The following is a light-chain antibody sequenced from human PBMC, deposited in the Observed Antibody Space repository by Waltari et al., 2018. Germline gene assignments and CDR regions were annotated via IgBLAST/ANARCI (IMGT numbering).Light chain of an antibody. Sequence: IVLTPSPGTLSLSPGGRATLSCRASQNIGHYLAWYQQTPGQAPRLLISASSTRAAGIPDRFSGSGSGADFSLTITRLEPDDFAVYYCQHHFRLPATFGQGTKV. V-gene: IGKV3-20*01. J-gene: IGKJ1*01. CDR3: QHHFRLPAT. CDR2: ASS. CDR1: QNIGHY.